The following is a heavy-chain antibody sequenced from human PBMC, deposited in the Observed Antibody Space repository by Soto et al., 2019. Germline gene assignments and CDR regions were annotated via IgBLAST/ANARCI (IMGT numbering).Heavy chain of an antibody. Sequence: GGSLRLSCAASGFTFRNAWMSWVRQAPGKGLEWVGRIKSKTDGGTTDYAAPVKGRFTISRDDSKNTLYLQMNSLKTEDTAVYYCTTTTLTPGAGSPIPYYYYYCMCVCRQQTTCTASS. CDR2: IKSKTDGGTT. CDR3: TTTTLTPGAGSPIPYYYYYCMCV. V-gene: IGHV3-15*01. J-gene: IGHJ6*02. D-gene: IGHD6-19*01. CDR1: GFTFRNAW.